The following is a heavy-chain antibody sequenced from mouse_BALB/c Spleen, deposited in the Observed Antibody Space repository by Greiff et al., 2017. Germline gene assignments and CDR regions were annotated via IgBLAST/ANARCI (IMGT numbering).Heavy chain of an antibody. J-gene: IGHJ4*01. Sequence: EVQVVESGGGLVKPGGSLKLSCAASGFTFSSYAMSWVRQTPEKRLEWVATISSGGSYTYYPDSVKGRFTISRDNAKNTLYLQMSSLRSEDTAMYYCARQNYDYDAMDYWGQGTSVTVSS. V-gene: IGHV5-9-3*01. CDR1: GFTFSSYA. D-gene: IGHD1-1*02. CDR3: ARQNYDYDAMDY. CDR2: ISSGGSYT.